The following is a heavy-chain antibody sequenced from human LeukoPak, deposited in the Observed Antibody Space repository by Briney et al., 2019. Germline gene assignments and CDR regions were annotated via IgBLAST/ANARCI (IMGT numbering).Heavy chain of an antibody. Sequence: SETLSLTCTVSGGSISTYYWSWIRQPPGKGLEWIGYIDYSGATNYNPSLKSRVTMSVDTSKYQFSLKLSSVTAADTAVYYCARVGSYCFEYWGQGTLVTVSS. CDR1: GGSISTYY. D-gene: IGHD3-10*01. CDR2: IDYSGAT. J-gene: IGHJ4*02. V-gene: IGHV4-59*01. CDR3: ARVGSYCFEY.